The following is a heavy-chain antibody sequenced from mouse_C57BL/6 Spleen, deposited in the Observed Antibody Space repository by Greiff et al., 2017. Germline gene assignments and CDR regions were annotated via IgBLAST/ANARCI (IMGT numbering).Heavy chain of an antibody. CDR1: GYTFTTYP. Sequence: VKLVESGAELVKPGASVKMSCKASGYTFTTYPIEWMKQNHGKSLEWIGNFHPYNDDTKYNEKFKGKATLTVEKSSSTVYLELSRLTSDDSAVYYCARPGDYDEGFAYWGQGTLVTVSA. V-gene: IGHV1-47*01. D-gene: IGHD2-4*01. CDR3: ARPGDYDEGFAY. CDR2: FHPYNDDT. J-gene: IGHJ3*01.